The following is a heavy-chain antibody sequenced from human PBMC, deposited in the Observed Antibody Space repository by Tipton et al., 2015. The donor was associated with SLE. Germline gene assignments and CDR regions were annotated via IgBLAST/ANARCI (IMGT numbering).Heavy chain of an antibody. CDR2: IYHSGST. CDR3: ARASAARKYWFDP. D-gene: IGHD6-6*01. J-gene: IGHJ5*02. V-gene: IGHV4-38-2*02. Sequence: TLSLTCTVSGYSISSDYFWGWIRQPPGKGLEWIGSIYHSGSTYYNPSLKGRVTISVDTSNNQFSLKLSSVTAADTAVYYCARASAARKYWFDPWGQGTLVTVSS. CDR1: GYSISSDYF.